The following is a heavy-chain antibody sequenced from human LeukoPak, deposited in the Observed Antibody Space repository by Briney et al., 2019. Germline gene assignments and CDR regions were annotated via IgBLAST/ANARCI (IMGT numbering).Heavy chain of an antibody. CDR2: IYYSGST. D-gene: IGHD3-10*01. J-gene: IGHJ4*02. Sequence: SETLSLTCTVSGGSISSYYWSWIRQPPGKGLEWIGYIYYSGSTNYNPSLKSRVTISVDTSKNQFSLKLSSVTAADTAVYYCARRTYGSGSWSFVYWGQGTLVTVSS. V-gene: IGHV4-59*08. CDR3: ARRTYGSGSWSFVY. CDR1: GGSISSYY.